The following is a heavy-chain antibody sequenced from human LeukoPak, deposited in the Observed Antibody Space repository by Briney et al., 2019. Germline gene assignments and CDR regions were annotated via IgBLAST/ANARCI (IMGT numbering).Heavy chain of an antibody. CDR2: ISSSGSTI. J-gene: IGHJ6*03. Sequence: GGSLRLSCAASGFTFSSYEMNWVRQAPGKGLEWVSYISSSGSTIYYADSVKGRFTISRDNAKNSLYLQMNSLRAEDTAVYYCARTIAGSGSYYYYYYYMDVWGKGTTVTVSS. V-gene: IGHV3-48*03. CDR3: ARTIAGSGSYYYYYYYMDV. CDR1: GFTFSSYE. D-gene: IGHD3-10*01.